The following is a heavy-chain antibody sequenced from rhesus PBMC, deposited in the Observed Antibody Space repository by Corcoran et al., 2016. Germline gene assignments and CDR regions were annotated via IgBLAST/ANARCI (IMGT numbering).Heavy chain of an antibody. CDR2: IYGSGSST. V-gene: IGHV4-169*02. Sequence: QLQLQESGPGLVKPSETLSVTCAVSGGSISSSYWSWIRQAPGKGLAWIGYIYGSGSSTNYNPSLKSRVTLSVDTSKNQLSLKLSSVTAADTAVYYCASGFGYYYDSAPTGYFDLWGPGTPITISS. CDR1: GGSISSSY. J-gene: IGHJ2*01. CDR3: ASGFGYYYDSAPTGYFDL. D-gene: IGHD3-28*01.